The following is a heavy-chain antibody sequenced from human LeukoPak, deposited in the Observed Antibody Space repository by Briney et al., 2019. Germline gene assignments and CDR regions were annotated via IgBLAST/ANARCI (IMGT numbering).Heavy chain of an antibody. V-gene: IGHV3-23*01. CDR2: ISGSGGST. CDR3: AKGRRDGYSYFDY. J-gene: IGHJ4*02. D-gene: IGHD5-24*01. CDR1: GFTFSSYG. Sequence: GGSLRLSCAASGFTFSSYGMSWVRQAPGKGLEWVSAISGSGGSTYYADSVKGRFTISRDNSKNTLYLQMNSLRAEDTAVYYCAKGRRDGYSYFDYWGQGTLVTVSS.